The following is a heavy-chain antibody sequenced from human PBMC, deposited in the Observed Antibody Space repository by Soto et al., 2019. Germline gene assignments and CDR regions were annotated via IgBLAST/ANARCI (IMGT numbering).Heavy chain of an antibody. CDR3: AAKRGYNYYYGMDV. CDR1: GFTFSSYA. Sequence: EVQLLESGGGLVQPGGSLRLSCAASGFTFSSYAMSWVRQAPGKGLEWVSAISGSGGSTYYADSVKGRFTISRDNSKNTLYLQMNSLRAEDTAVYYCAAKRGYNYYYGMDVWGQATTVTVSS. D-gene: IGHD3-22*01. CDR2: ISGSGGST. V-gene: IGHV3-23*01. J-gene: IGHJ6*02.